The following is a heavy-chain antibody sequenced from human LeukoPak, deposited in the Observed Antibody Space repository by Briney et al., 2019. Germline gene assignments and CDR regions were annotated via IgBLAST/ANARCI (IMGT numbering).Heavy chain of an antibody. CDR2: INHSGST. D-gene: IGHD6-19*01. Sequence: SETLSLTCAVYGGSFSGYYWSWIRQPPGKGQEWIGEINHSGSTNYNPSLKSRVTISVATSKNQFSLKLSSVTAAATAVYYCARGLVAVAGRGGYGYWGQGTLVTVSS. J-gene: IGHJ4*02. CDR3: ARGLVAVAGRGGYGY. V-gene: IGHV4-34*01. CDR1: GGSFSGYY.